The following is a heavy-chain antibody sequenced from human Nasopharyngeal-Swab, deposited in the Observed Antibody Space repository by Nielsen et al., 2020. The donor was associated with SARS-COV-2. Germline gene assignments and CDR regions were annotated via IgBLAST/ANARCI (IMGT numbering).Heavy chain of an antibody. Sequence: ASVKVSCKASGYTFTGYYMHWVRQAPAQGLEWMGWINPNSGGTNYAQKFQGRVTMTRDTSISTAYMELSRLRSDDTAVYYCARSSTWIQLWPRYYYYGMDVWGQGTTVTVSS. CDR2: INPNSGGT. CDR1: GYTFTGYY. D-gene: IGHD5-18*01. CDR3: ARSSTWIQLWPRYYYYGMDV. J-gene: IGHJ6*02. V-gene: IGHV1-2*02.